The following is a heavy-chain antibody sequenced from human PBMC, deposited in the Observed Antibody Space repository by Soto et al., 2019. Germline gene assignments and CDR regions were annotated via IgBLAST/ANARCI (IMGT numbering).Heavy chain of an antibody. CDR1: GGTFSSYA. V-gene: IGHV1-69*13. CDR3: ARDRLSGRYCGGGSCYTDWFDP. CDR2: IIPIFGTA. J-gene: IGHJ5*02. D-gene: IGHD2-15*01. Sequence: TSVKVSCKASGGTFSSYAISWVRQAPGQGLEWMGGIIPIFGTANYAQKFQGRVTITADESTSTAYMELRSLRSDDTAVYYCARDRLSGRYCGGGSCYTDWFDPWGQGTLVTVSS.